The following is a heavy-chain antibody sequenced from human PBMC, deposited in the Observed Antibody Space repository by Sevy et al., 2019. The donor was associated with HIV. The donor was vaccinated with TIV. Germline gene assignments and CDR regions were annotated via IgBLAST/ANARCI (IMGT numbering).Heavy chain of an antibody. V-gene: IGHV4-61*01. Sequence: SETLSLTCTVSGGSVSSGSYYWSWIRQPPGKGLEWLGYIYYSGSTNYNPSLKSRVTISVDTSKNQFSLKLSSVTAADTAVYYCARDAIVGATFDYWGQGTLVTVSS. CDR1: GGSVSSGSYY. D-gene: IGHD1-26*01. J-gene: IGHJ4*02. CDR3: ARDAIVGATFDY. CDR2: IYYSGST.